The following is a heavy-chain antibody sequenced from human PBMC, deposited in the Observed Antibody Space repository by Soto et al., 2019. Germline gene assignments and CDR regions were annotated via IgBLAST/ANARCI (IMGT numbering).Heavy chain of an antibody. CDR2: IYYSGSI. CDR3: ARDDCGTSRCSYYYGMDV. CDR1: VGSISSGDSY. V-gene: IGHV4-30-4*01. D-gene: IGHD2-21*01. Sequence: PSETLSLTCTVSVGSISSGDSYWSWIRQPPGKGLEWIGYIYYSGSIFYNPSPESRVTISVDTSKNQFSLKLSSVTAADTAVYYCARDDCGTSRCSYYYGMDVWGQGTTVTVSS. J-gene: IGHJ6*02.